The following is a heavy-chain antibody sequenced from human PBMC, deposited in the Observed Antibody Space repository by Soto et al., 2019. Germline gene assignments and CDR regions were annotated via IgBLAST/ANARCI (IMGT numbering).Heavy chain of an antibody. CDR3: AREVRGGFTGIFDQ. CDR2: IYYSGET. CDR1: STVSASSISRGGYY. Sequence: QVQLQESGPGVVKASQTLSLTCTVSGDSTVSASSISRGGYYWGWTRQHPGRGLEWIGYIYYSGETFYNPSLKSRVTISSDKSKNQFSLRMTSVTAMDTAVYYCAREVRGGFTGIFDQWGRGSRVTVSS. D-gene: IGHD2-15*01. J-gene: IGHJ4*02. V-gene: IGHV4-31*02.